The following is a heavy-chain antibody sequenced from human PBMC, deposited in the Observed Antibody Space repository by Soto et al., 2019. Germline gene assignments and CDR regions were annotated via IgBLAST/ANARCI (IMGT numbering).Heavy chain of an antibody. V-gene: IGHV5-51*01. CDR3: ARHWGANYDSSGYHHPSYYYGMGV. CDR2: IYPGDSHT. J-gene: IGHJ6*02. CDR1: GYKFTNYR. Sequence: PVPSHKSSCERSGYKFTNYRSGRVRQMTGKGLEWIGIIYPGDSHTSYSPSFQGHVTISADKSISTGYLQWSSLKASDTAMYYCARHWGANYDSSGYHHPSYYYGMGVCGQGTTVSVSS. D-gene: IGHD3-22*01.